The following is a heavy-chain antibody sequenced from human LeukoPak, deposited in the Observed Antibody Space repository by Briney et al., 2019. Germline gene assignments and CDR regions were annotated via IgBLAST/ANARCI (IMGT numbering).Heavy chain of an antibody. CDR3: ARGYTAMVFDGMDV. V-gene: IGHV4-59*01. J-gene: IGHJ6*02. CDR1: GGSISSYY. D-gene: IGHD5-18*01. Sequence: SGTLSLTCTVSGGSISSYYWSWIRQPPGKGLEWIGYIYYSGSTNYNPSLKSRVTISVDTSKNQFSLKLSSVTAADTAVYYCARGYTAMVFDGMDVWGQGTTVTVSS. CDR2: IYYSGST.